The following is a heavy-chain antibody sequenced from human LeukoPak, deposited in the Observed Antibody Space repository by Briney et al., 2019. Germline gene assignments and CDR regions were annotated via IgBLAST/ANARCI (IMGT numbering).Heavy chain of an antibody. V-gene: IGHV4-59*01. CDR2: IYYSGGT. Sequence: SETLSLTCTDPGGSISSYYWSWIRQPPGKGLGRVGHIYYSGGTNYTPSLQSRVTISVDTSKNQFSLKLSSVTAADTAVYYGARASSSSRTSWGMDVWGQGTTVTVSS. D-gene: IGHD6-13*01. CDR1: GGSISSYY. J-gene: IGHJ6*02. CDR3: ARASSSSRTSWGMDV.